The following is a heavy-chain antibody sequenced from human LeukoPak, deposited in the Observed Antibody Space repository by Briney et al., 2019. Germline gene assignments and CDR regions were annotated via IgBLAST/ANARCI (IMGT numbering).Heavy chain of an antibody. D-gene: IGHD1-26*01. V-gene: IGHV1-46*01. J-gene: IGHJ4*02. CDR1: GFTFTNYH. CDR2: INPSAGIT. CDR3: AKDGGTFQFDY. Sequence: ASVKVSCKASGFTFTNYHMHWVRQAPGQGPEWMGMINPSAGITTYEQKFQGRVTMTRDTSTSTVYIELSSLRSDDTAVYSCAKDGGTFQFDYWGQGTLVTVSA.